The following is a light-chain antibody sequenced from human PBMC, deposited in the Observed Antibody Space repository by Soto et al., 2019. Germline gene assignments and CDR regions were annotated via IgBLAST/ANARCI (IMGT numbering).Light chain of an antibody. J-gene: IGLJ2*01. Sequence: LTQPPSVSGAPGQRVTISCTGSSSNIGAGYDVHWYQQLPGRAPKLLIYGNTNRPSGVPDRFSGSKSGTSASLAITGLQAEYEADYYCLSFDSSLSVVFGGGTKLTVL. CDR1: SSNIGAGYD. V-gene: IGLV1-40*01. CDR3: LSFDSSLSVV. CDR2: GNT.